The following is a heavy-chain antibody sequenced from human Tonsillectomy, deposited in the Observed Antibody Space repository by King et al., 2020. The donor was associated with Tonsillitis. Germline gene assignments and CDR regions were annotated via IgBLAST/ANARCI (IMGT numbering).Heavy chain of an antibody. CDR3: AGTTPNKRHYYYYMDV. J-gene: IGHJ6*03. D-gene: IGHD4-17*01. V-gene: IGHV3-66*01. CDR2: IYSGGST. CDR1: GFTVSENY. Sequence: VQLVESGGGLVQPGGSLRLSCAASGFTVSENYMNWVRQAPGKGLEWVSVIYSGGSTYYADSVKGRFTFSRDNSKNTLYLQMNSLRAEDTAVYYYAGTTPNKRHYYYYMDVWGKGTTVTVSS.